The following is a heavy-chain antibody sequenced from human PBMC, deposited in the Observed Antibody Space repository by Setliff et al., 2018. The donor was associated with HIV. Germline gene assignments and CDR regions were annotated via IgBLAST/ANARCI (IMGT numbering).Heavy chain of an antibody. CDR3: AKDRVGYCSSISCPGGFDY. Sequence: PGGSLRLSCAASGFIFSSYEMNWVRQAPGKGLEWVSYINSYGSSTYYADSVKGRFTISRDKSKNTVYLQMYSLRAEDTALYYCAKDRVGYCSSISCPGGFDYWGQGTLVTAPQ. D-gene: IGHD2-2*03. V-gene: IGHV3-23*01. CDR1: GFIFSSYE. J-gene: IGHJ4*02. CDR2: INSYGSST.